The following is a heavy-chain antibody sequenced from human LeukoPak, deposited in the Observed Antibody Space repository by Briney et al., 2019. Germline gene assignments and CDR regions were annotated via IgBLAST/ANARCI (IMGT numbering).Heavy chain of an antibody. J-gene: IGHJ4*02. Sequence: GGSLRLSCAASGFTFNNYAMSWVRQAPGKGLEWVSTITDSGDVTYYADSVKGRFTIPRDNSMNTLYLQMNSLRAEDTAVYYCAKRPPGGFHYFDYWGQGTLVTVSS. CDR1: GFTFNNYA. V-gene: IGHV3-23*01. D-gene: IGHD1-26*01. CDR2: ITDSGDVT. CDR3: AKRPPGGFHYFDY.